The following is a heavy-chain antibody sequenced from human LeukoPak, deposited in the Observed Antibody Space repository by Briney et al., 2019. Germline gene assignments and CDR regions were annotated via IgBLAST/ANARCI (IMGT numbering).Heavy chain of an antibody. CDR2: ISYDGSNK. Sequence: PGRSLRLSCAASGFTFSSYGMHWVRQAPGKGLEWVAVISYDGSNKYYADSVKGRFTISRVNSKNTLYLQMNSLRAEDTAVYYCAKVGLQLGFSYFDYWGQGTLVTVSS. CDR3: AKVGLQLGFSYFDY. D-gene: IGHD5-18*01. J-gene: IGHJ4*02. V-gene: IGHV3-30*18. CDR1: GFTFSSYG.